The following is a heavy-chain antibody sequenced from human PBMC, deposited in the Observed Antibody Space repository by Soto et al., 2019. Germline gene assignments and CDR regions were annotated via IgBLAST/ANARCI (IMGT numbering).Heavy chain of an antibody. CDR1: GFTFSDYY. Sequence: QVQLVESGGGLVKPGGSLRLSCAASGFTFSDYYMSWIRQAPGKGLEWVSYISSSGSTIYYADSVKGRFTISRDNAKNSLYLQINSLRAEDTAVYYCARDTTTVTPSYYYYYMDVWGKGTTVTVSS. CDR3: ARDTTTVTPSYYYYYMDV. D-gene: IGHD4-17*01. V-gene: IGHV3-11*01. CDR2: ISSSGSTI. J-gene: IGHJ6*03.